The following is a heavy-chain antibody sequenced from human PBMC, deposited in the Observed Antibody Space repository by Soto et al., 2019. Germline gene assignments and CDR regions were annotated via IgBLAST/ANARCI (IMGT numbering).Heavy chain of an antibody. D-gene: IGHD3-3*01. CDR1: GGSISSGGYS. J-gene: IGHJ4*02. V-gene: IGHV4-30-2*01. Sequence: QLQLQESGSGLVKPSQTLSLTCAVSGGSISSGGYSWSWIRQPPGKGLEWIGYIYHSGSTYYNPSLKSRVTISVDRSKNQFSLKLSSVTAADTAVYYCARVIPNRNDFWSGYRTREPYFDYWGQGTLVTVSS. CDR2: IYHSGST. CDR3: ARVIPNRNDFWSGYRTREPYFDY.